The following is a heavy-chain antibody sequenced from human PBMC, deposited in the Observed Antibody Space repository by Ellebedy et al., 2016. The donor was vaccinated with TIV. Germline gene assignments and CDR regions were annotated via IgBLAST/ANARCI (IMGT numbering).Heavy chain of an antibody. CDR3: STVEWYRSES. D-gene: IGHD3-3*01. CDR2: INPDGTQK. V-gene: IGHV3-7*01. CDR1: GFTFSSYG. J-gene: IGHJ5*02. Sequence: GGSLRLSCAASGFTFSSYGMHWVRQAPGKGLEWVAFINPDGTQKFYVDSVRGRFTISRDNTKNSLFLQMNTVGGEDTAVYYCSTVEWYRSESWGQGTLVTVSS.